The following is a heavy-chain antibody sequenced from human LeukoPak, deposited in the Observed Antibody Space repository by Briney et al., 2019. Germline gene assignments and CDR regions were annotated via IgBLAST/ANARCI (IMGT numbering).Heavy chain of an antibody. CDR2: INHSGST. CDR3: ARATGYYYGSGSYYNKRVYYFDY. CDR1: GGSFSGYY. D-gene: IGHD3-10*01. J-gene: IGHJ4*02. Sequence: SETLSLTCAVYGGSFSGYYWSWIRQPPGKGLEWIGEINHSGSTNYNPSLKSRVTIPVDTSKNQFSLKLSSVTAADTAVYYCARATGYYYGSGSYYNKRVYYFDYWGQGTLVTVSS. V-gene: IGHV4-34*01.